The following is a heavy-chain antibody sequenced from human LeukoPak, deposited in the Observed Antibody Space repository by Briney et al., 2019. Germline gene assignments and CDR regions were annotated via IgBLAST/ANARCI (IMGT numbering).Heavy chain of an antibody. V-gene: IGHV1-18*01. CDR1: GYTSTTYG. D-gene: IGHD3-3*01. J-gene: IGHJ5*02. Sequence: ASVKVSCKASGYTSTTYGISWVRQAPGQGLEWMGWTYNSYTHYAQTLRDRLTMTTDTSTSTSYMELRSLRSDDTAVYYCAREVPLYDFWSDSRSSDWFDPWGQGTLVTVSS. CDR3: AREVPLYDFWSDSRSSDWFDP. CDR2: TYNSYT.